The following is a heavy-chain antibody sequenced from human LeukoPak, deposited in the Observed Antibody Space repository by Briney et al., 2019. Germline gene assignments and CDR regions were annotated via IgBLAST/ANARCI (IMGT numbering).Heavy chain of an antibody. J-gene: IGHJ3*02. V-gene: IGHV4-4*07. Sequence: PSETLSLTCTVSGGSISSYYWSWIRQPAGKGLEWIGRIYTSGSTNYNPSLKSRVTMSVATSKNQFSLKLSSVTAADTAVYYCARGSSGYYYDMAFDIWGQGTMVTVSS. CDR2: IYTSGST. CDR3: ARGSSGYYYDMAFDI. D-gene: IGHD3-22*01. CDR1: GGSISSYY.